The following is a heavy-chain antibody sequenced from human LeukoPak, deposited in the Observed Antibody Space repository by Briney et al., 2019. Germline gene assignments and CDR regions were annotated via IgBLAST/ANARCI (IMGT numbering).Heavy chain of an antibody. CDR2: VSPYNGKT. J-gene: IGHJ4*02. Sequence: ASVKVSCKASNYTFTSYGIGWARQAPGLALEWVGWVSPYNGKTNYAQKFQDRVTMTTDTPTTTAYLHLRRLRSDDTALYYCARAGSSSWRQLFDAWGQGSLVIVSS. CDR1: NYTFTSYG. V-gene: IGHV1-18*01. D-gene: IGHD6-13*01. CDR3: ARAGSSSWRQLFDA.